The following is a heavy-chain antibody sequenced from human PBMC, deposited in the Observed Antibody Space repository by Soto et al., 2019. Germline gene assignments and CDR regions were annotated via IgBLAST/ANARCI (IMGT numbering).Heavy chain of an antibody. V-gene: IGHV3-33*01. CDR1: GFTFSSYG. CDR2: IWYDGSIK. J-gene: IGHJ6*03. D-gene: IGHD2-2*01. CDR3: ARDKVVVVPASPGWNYYYYMDV. Sequence: QVQLVESGGGVVQPGRSLRLSCAASGFTFSSYGMHWVRQAPGKGLEWVAVIWYDGSIKYYADSVKGRFTISRDNSKNTLYLQMNSLRAEDTAVYYCARDKVVVVPASPGWNYYYYMDVWGKGTTVTVSS.